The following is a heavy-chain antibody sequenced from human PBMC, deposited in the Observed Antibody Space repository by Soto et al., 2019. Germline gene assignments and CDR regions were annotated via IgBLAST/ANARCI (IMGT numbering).Heavy chain of an antibody. CDR1: GGSISPYY. V-gene: IGHV4-59*08. CDR2: IYYSGTT. J-gene: IGHJ4*02. CDR3: ARHQADGTGSFPFDY. Sequence: SETLSLTCAVSGGSISPYYWSWVRQPPGKGLEWIGYIYYSGTTSYSPSLMRRVTISVDASKSQFSLKLTSVTAADTAVYYCARHQADGTGSFPFDYWGQGILVTVSS. D-gene: IGHD1-26*01.